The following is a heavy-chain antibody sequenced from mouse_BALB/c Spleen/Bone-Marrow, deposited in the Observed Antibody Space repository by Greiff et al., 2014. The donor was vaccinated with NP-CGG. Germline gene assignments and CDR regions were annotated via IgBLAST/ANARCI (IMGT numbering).Heavy chain of an antibody. Sequence: EVMLVESGGGLVEPGGSLKLSCAAPGFTFIAYTMSWARQTPEKRLEWVAYINNGGGSTYYPDTVKGRFTISRDNAKNTLYLQMSSLKSEDTAMYYCARHGEERPVLAMDYWGQGTSVTVSS. CDR3: ARHGEERPVLAMDY. CDR1: GFTFIAYT. D-gene: IGHD2-14*01. CDR2: INNGGGST. V-gene: IGHV5-12-2*01. J-gene: IGHJ4*01.